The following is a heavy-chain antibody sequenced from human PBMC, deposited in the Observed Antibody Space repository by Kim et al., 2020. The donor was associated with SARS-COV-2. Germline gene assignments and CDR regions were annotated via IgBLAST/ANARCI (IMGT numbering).Heavy chain of an antibody. CDR2: ISYDGSNK. J-gene: IGHJ4*02. D-gene: IGHD3-22*01. Sequence: GGSLRLSCAASGFTFSSYGMHWVRQAPGKGLEWVAVISYDGSNKYYADSVKGRFTISRDNSKNTLYLQMNSLRAEDTAVYYCAKDRDYYDSSGSFDYWGQGTLVTVSS. V-gene: IGHV3-30*18. CDR1: GFTFSSYG. CDR3: AKDRDYYDSSGSFDY.